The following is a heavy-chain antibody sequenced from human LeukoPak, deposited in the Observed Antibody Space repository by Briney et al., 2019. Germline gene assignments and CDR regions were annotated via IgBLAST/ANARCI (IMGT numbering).Heavy chain of an antibody. CDR1: GFTFSSYS. CDR2: ISSSSSYI. V-gene: IGHV3-21*01. CDR3: ARGGYYYDSSGRFDY. J-gene: IGHJ4*02. Sequence: GGSLRLSCAASGFTFSSYSMNWVRQAPGKGLEWVSSISSSSSYIYYADSVKGRFTISRDNAKNSLYLQMNSLRAEDTAVYYCARGGYYYDSSGRFDYWGQGTLVTVSS. D-gene: IGHD3-22*01.